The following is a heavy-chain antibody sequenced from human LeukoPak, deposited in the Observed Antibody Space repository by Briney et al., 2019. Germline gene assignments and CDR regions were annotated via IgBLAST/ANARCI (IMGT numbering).Heavy chain of an antibody. V-gene: IGHV3-66*02. CDR1: GFTVSSNY. Sequence: GGSLRLSCAASGFTVSSNYMSWVRQAPGKGLEWVSVIYSGGSTYYADSVKGRFTISRDNSKNTLYLQMNSLRAEDTAVYYCASFDFWSGLDYWGQGTLVTVSS. CDR2: IYSGGST. D-gene: IGHD3-3*01. CDR3: ASFDFWSGLDY. J-gene: IGHJ4*02.